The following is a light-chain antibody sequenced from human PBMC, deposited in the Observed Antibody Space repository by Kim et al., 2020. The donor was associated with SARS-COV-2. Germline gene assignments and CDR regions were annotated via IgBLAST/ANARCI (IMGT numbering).Light chain of an antibody. CDR1: TNTVGDQG. CDR2: RNN. V-gene: IGLV10-54*01. J-gene: IGLJ3*02. CDR3: SAWDKRLGAWV. Sequence: ETATPTCTGDTNTVGDQGATWLQQHQGHPPKLLSYRNNNRPSGISERLSASRSGTAASLTITGLQPEDEADYYCSAWDKRLGAWVFGGGTQLTVL.